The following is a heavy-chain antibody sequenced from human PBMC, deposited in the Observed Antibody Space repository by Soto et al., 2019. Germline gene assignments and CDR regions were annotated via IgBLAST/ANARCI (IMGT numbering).Heavy chain of an antibody. CDR2: FDPEDGEA. Sequence: GASVKVSCKVSGYTLTELSMHWVRQAPGEGXEWMGGFDPEDGEAIYAQKFQGRVTLTEDTSTDTAYMELSSLRSEDTAVYYCATVSYYDSSGYLGPNWFDPWGQGTLVTVSS. CDR3: ATVSYYDSSGYLGPNWFDP. V-gene: IGHV1-24*01. J-gene: IGHJ5*02. CDR1: GYTLTELS. D-gene: IGHD3-22*01.